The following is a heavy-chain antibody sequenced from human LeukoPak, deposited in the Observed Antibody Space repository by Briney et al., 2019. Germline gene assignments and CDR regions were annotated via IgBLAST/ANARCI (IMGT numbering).Heavy chain of an antibody. J-gene: IGHJ5*02. V-gene: IGHV3-23*01. D-gene: IGHD1-14*01. Sequence: PGGSLRLSCAASGFTFGSYAMSWVRQAPGKGLEWVSGISGGGGSTYYADSVKGRFTISRDNSKNTLYLQLGSLRAEDTALYYCAKGSGINHYHWIDPWGQGTLVTVSS. CDR3: AKGSGINHYHWIDP. CDR1: GFTFGSYA. CDR2: ISGGGGST.